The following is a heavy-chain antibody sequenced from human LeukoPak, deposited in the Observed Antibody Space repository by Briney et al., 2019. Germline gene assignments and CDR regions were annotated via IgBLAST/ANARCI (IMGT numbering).Heavy chain of an antibody. V-gene: IGHV1-18*01. CDR1: GYTFTSYG. J-gene: IGHJ6*03. Sequence: GASVKVSCKASGYTFTSYGISWVRQAPGQGLEWMGWISAYNGNTNYAQKLQGRVTMTTDTSTSTAYMELRSLRSDDTAVYYCARNTFRITMVRGVTHQIYYYYYYMDVWGKGTTVTVSS. D-gene: IGHD3-10*01. CDR2: ISAYNGNT. CDR3: ARNTFRITMVRGVTHQIYYYYYYMDV.